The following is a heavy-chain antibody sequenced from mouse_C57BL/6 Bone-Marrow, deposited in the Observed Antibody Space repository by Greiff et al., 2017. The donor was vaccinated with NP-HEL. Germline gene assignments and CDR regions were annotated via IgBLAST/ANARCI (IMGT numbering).Heavy chain of an antibody. CDR3: ARTPNYDYDWYFDV. V-gene: IGHV1-81*01. CDR1: GYTFTSYG. D-gene: IGHD2-4*01. CDR2: IYPRSGNT. J-gene: IGHJ1*03. Sequence: QVQLQQSGAELARPGASVKLSCKASGYTFTSYGISWVKQRTGQGLEWIGEIYPRSGNTSYNEKFKGKATLTADKSSSTAYMELRSLTSEDSAVYFGARTPNYDYDWYFDVWGTGTTVTVSS.